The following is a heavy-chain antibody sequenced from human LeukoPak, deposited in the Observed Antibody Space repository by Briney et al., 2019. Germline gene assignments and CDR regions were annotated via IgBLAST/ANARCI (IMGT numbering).Heavy chain of an antibody. CDR2: ISAYNGNT. J-gene: IGHJ6*02. V-gene: IGHV1-18*01. D-gene: IGHD1-26*01. CDR3: ARDWISEWVYYYYGMDV. Sequence: ASVKVSCTASGYTFTSYGISWVRQAPGQGLEWMGWISAYNGNTNYAQKLQGRVTMTTDTSTSTAYMELRSLRSDDTAVYYCARDWISEWVYYYYGMDVWGQGTTVTVSS. CDR1: GYTFTSYG.